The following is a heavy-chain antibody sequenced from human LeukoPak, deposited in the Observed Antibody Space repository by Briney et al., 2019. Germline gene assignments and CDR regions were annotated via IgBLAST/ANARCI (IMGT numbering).Heavy chain of an antibody. CDR1: GFTFSSYS. V-gene: IGHV3-21*01. CDR2: ISSSSYI. J-gene: IGHJ4*02. D-gene: IGHD3-22*01. Sequence: TGGSLRLSCAASGFTFSSYSMNWVRQAPGKGLEWVSSISSSSYIYYADSVKGRFTISRDNAKNSLYLQMNSLRAEDTAVYYCARDYYDSSLVKYFDYWGQGTLVTVSS. CDR3: ARDYYDSSLVKYFDY.